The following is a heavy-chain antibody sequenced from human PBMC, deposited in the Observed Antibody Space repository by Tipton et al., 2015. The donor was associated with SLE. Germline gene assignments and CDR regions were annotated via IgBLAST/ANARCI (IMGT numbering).Heavy chain of an antibody. CDR2: ITTSSTYT. V-gene: IGHV3-11*03. Sequence: SLRLSCAASGFTFSDYYMSWIRQAPGKGLEWVSYITTSSTYTNYADSVKGRFTISRDDAKNSLYLQMNSLRSDDTAVYYCARGHNYYDERLDFWGQGTLVTVSS. D-gene: IGHD3-22*01. CDR1: GFTFSDYY. CDR3: ARGHNYYDERLDF. J-gene: IGHJ4*02.